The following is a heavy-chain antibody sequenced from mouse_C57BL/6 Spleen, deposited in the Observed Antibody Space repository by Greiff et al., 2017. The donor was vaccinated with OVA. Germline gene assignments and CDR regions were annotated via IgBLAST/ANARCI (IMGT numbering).Heavy chain of an antibody. CDR1: GYTFTSHT. CDR3: ARDYGSGAWFAG. CDR2: IYPRDGIT. V-gene: IGHV1-78*01. J-gene: IGHJ3*01. Sequence: QVQLEQSGAELVKPGASVKISCKVSGYTFTSHTIHWVKQRPGKGLEWIGNIYPRDGITKYNEKFKGKATLTADKSSSTAYMQLNILTSEDSAVYCCARDYGSGAWFAGWGKGPLVSVSA. D-gene: IGHD3-2*02.